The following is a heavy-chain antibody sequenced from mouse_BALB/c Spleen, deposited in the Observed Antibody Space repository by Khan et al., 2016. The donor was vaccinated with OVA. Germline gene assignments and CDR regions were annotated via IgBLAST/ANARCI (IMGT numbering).Heavy chain of an antibody. CDR1: GYSFTGYF. CDR3: TRIYRSDFDY. J-gene: IGHJ2*01. D-gene: IGHD1-1*01. Sequence: QQSGPELVRPGASVKISCKASGYSFTGYFMNWVMQSHGKSLEWIGRINPHIGETFYNQRFKDKATLTVDESSNTAHMELRSLASEDSAVYYCTRIYRSDFDYWGQGTTLTVSS. CDR2: INPHIGET. V-gene: IGHV1-20*02.